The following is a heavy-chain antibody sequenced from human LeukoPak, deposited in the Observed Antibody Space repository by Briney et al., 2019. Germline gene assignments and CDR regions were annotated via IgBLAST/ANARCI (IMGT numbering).Heavy chain of an antibody. J-gene: IGHJ4*02. D-gene: IGHD3-10*01. V-gene: IGHV4-38-2*02. CDR3: ARARGGVGIDY. Sequence: PSETLSLTCTVSGYSISSGYYWGWIRQPPGKGLEWIGSIYHSGSTYYNPSLKSRVTISVDTSKNQFSLKVTSVTAADTAVYYCARARGGVGIDYWGQGTLVTVSS. CDR2: IYHSGST. CDR1: GYSISSGYY.